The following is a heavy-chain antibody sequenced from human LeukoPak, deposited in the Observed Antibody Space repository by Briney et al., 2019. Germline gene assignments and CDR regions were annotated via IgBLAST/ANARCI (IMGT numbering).Heavy chain of an antibody. J-gene: IGHJ4*02. V-gene: IGHV3-74*01. Sequence: GGALRLSCAASGFTFSSYWVHWVRQAPGKGLVWVSRINSDGSSTSYADSVKGRFTISRDNAKNTLYVQMNSLRAEDTAVCYCARYMMGFDYWGQGTLVTVSS. CDR1: GFTFSSYW. CDR2: INSDGSST. D-gene: IGHD3-16*01. CDR3: ARYMMGFDY.